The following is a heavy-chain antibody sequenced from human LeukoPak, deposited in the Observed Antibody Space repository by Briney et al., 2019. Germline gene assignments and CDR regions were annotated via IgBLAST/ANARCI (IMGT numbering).Heavy chain of an antibody. V-gene: IGHV1-18*01. CDR3: VRNHKYSSSWYYFGY. CDR2: ISAYNGNA. Sequence: ASVKVSCKASGYTFTSYGISWVRQAPGQGLEWMGWISAYNGNANYAQNLQGRVTMTTDTSTSTAYMELRSLRSDDTAVFYCVRNHKYSSSWYYFGYWGQGTLVTVSS. D-gene: IGHD6-13*01. CDR1: GYTFTSYG. J-gene: IGHJ4*02.